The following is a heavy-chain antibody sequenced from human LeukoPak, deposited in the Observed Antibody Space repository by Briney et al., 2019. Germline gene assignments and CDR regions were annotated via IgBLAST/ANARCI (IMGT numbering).Heavy chain of an antibody. CDR3: ARSSGWSHGMDV. D-gene: IGHD6-19*01. CDR1: GFTFSSYA. V-gene: IGHV3-7*01. J-gene: IGHJ6*02. Sequence: GGSLRLSCAASGFTFSSYAMHWVRQAPGKGLEWVANIDQDGGETYYVDSVKGRFTISRDNAKNSLYLQMNSLRAEDTAVYYCARSSGWSHGMDVWGQGTTVTVSS. CDR2: IDQDGGET.